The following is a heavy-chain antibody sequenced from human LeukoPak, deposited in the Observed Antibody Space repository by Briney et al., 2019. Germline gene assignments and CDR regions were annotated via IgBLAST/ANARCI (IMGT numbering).Heavy chain of an antibody. CDR3: ARRWAGTFDY. CDR2: INNSGTT. CDR1: GESFSGYF. D-gene: IGHD6-19*01. Sequence: SETLSLTCAVYGESFSGYFWNWIRQAPGKGLEWIGEINNSGTTNYNPSLKSRVTISVDTSKNQFSLKVNSVTAADTAVYYCARRWAGTFDYWGQGTLVTVSS. J-gene: IGHJ4*02. V-gene: IGHV4-34*01.